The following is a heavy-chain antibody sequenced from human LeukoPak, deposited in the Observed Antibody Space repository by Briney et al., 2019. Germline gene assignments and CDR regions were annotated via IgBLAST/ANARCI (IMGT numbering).Heavy chain of an antibody. Sequence: PGGSLRLSCAASGFTFSDYYMSWIRQAPGKGLEWLSYISRGGSTTYYVDSVKGRFTISRDNSKNTLYLQMNSLRAEDTAVYYCARDRARGPLGEYFDYWGQGALVTVSS. CDR1: GFTFSDYY. CDR2: ISRGGSTT. V-gene: IGHV3-11*04. D-gene: IGHD3-16*01. CDR3: ARDRARGPLGEYFDY. J-gene: IGHJ4*02.